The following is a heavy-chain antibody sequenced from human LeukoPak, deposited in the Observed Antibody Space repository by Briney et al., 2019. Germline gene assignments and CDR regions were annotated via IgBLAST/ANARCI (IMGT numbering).Heavy chain of an antibody. J-gene: IGHJ4*02. CDR2: IRYDGSNK. Sequence: GGSLRLCCAASGFTFSSYGMHWVSQAPGKGLEWVAFIRYDGSNKYYADSVKGRFTISRDNSKNTLYLQMNSLRAEDAAVYYCAKAIVVVPAAPMDYWGQGTLVTVSS. D-gene: IGHD2-2*01. V-gene: IGHV3-30*02. CDR3: AKAIVVVPAAPMDY. CDR1: GFTFSSYG.